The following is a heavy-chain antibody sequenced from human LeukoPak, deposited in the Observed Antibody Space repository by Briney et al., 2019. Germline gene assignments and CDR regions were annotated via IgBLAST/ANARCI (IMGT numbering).Heavy chain of an antibody. V-gene: IGHV1-18*01. Sequence: ASVKVSCKASGYSFTSNGLSWVRQAPGQGLEWMGWISAYNGNTKYAQRLQGRVTLTTDTSTSTAYMELRSLRSDDTAVYYCARDVTVADTWGQGTLVTVSS. CDR1: GYSFTSNG. D-gene: IGHD6-19*01. CDR3: ARDVTVADT. J-gene: IGHJ4*02. CDR2: ISAYNGNT.